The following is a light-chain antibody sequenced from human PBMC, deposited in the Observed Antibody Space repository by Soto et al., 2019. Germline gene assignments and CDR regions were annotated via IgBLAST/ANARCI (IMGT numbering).Light chain of an antibody. J-gene: IGKJ3*01. Sequence: MGLTQSPGTLSLSPGERATLSCRASQSVSNNYLAWYQQKPGQAPRLLIYGASNRATGIPDRFSGSGSGTDFTLTISSLQPEDFATYYCLQKYFYPFTFGPGTKVDIK. CDR2: GAS. CDR1: QSVSNNY. CDR3: LQKYFYPFT. V-gene: IGKV3-20*01.